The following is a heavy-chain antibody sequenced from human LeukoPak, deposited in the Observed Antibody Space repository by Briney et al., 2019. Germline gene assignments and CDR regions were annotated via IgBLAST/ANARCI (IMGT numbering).Heavy chain of an antibody. Sequence: GGSLRLSCAASGFTFSSYAMSWVRQAPGKGLEWVSSISSSSSYIYYADSVKGRFTISRDNAKNSLYLQMNSLRAEDTAVYYCARAELGADFDYWGQGTLVTVSS. CDR2: ISSSSSYI. J-gene: IGHJ4*02. CDR1: GFTFSSYA. D-gene: IGHD3-16*01. V-gene: IGHV3-21*01. CDR3: ARAELGADFDY.